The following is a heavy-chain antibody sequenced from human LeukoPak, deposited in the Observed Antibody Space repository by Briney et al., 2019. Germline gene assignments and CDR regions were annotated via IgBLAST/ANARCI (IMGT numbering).Heavy chain of an antibody. D-gene: IGHD5-12*01. CDR2: INPNTGGT. Sequence: ASVKVSCKASGYTFTGYFVHWVRQAPGQGLQWMGWINPNTGGTNYAQKFQGRVTMTRDTSISTAYMELSRLRSDDTAVYYCARVGYSGYDDRGSFDYWGQGTLVTVSS. CDR3: ARVGYSGYDDRGSFDY. J-gene: IGHJ4*02. V-gene: IGHV1-2*02. CDR1: GYTFTGYF.